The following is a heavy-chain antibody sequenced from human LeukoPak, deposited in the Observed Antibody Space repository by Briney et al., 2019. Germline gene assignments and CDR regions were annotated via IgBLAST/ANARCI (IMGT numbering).Heavy chain of an antibody. CDR3: AKAADSYGYFGYYYDYYMDV. CDR2: ISGSGAST. D-gene: IGHD5-18*01. V-gene: IGHV3-23*01. J-gene: IGHJ6*03. Sequence: PGGSLRLSCAASGFTFSSNGMSWVPQAPGRGLEGGSAISGSGASTEYADSVKGRFTISRDNSKNTLYLQMNSLRAEDTAVYYCAKAADSYGYFGYYYDYYMDVWGKGTTVTISS. CDR1: GFTFSSNG.